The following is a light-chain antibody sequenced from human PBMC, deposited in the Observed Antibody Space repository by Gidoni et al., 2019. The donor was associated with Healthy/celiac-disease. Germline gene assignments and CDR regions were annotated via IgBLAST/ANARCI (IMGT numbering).Light chain of an antibody. CDR2: GKN. Sequence: SSELTQDPAVSVALGQTVRITCQGDSLRSYYASWYQQKPGQDPVLVIHGKNNRPSGIPDRFSGSSSGNTASLTITGAQAEDEADYYCNSRDSSGNHPFGGGTKLTVL. CDR3: NSRDSSGNHP. J-gene: IGLJ2*01. V-gene: IGLV3-19*01. CDR1: SLRSYY.